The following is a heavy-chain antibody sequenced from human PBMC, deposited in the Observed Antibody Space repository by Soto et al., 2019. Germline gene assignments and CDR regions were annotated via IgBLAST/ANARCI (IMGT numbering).Heavy chain of an antibody. J-gene: IGHJ3*02. D-gene: IGHD4-17*01. V-gene: IGHV4-34*01. CDR3: ARFVYGGNSDAFDI. CDR2: INHSGST. CDR1: GGSFSGYY. Sequence: SETLSLTCAVYGGSFSGYYWSWIRQPPGKGLEWIGEINHSGSTNYNPSLKIRVTISVDTSKNQFSLKLSSVTAADTAVYYCARFVYGGNSDAFDIWGQGTMVTVSS.